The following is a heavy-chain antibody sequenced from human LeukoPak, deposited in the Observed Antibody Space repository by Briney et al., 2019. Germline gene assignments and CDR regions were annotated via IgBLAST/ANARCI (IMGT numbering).Heavy chain of an antibody. CDR2: ISSSSSTI. Sequence: PGGSLRLSCAASGFTFSSYSMNWVRQAPGKGLEWVSYISSSSSTIYYADSVKGRFTISRDNAKNSLYLQMNSLRAEDTAVYYCARVGSATWMTNYYYYMDVWGKGTTVTVSS. D-gene: IGHD1-26*01. V-gene: IGHV3-48*01. CDR3: ARVGSATWMTNYYYYMDV. J-gene: IGHJ6*03. CDR1: GFTFSSYS.